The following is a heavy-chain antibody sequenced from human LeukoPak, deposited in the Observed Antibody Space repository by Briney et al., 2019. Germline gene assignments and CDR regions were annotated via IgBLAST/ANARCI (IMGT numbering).Heavy chain of an antibody. CDR1: GYTFTSYA. CDR2: INAGNGNT. Sequence: ASVKVSCKASGYTFTSYAMHWVRQAPGQRLEWMGWINAGNGNTKYSQEFQGRVTISRDTSTSTAYMELRSLRSDDTAVYYCARDNRGSSWYSDFDYWGQGTLVTVSS. V-gene: IGHV1-3*01. CDR3: ARDNRGSSWYSDFDY. D-gene: IGHD6-13*01. J-gene: IGHJ4*02.